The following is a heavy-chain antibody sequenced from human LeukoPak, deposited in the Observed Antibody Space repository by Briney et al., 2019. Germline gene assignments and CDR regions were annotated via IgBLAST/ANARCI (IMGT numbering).Heavy chain of an antibody. V-gene: IGHV1-8*03. CDR2: MNPNSGNT. Sequence: AASVKVSCKASGYTFTSYDINWVRQATGQGLEWMGWMNPNSGNTGYAQKFQGRVTITRNTSISTAYMELSSLRSEDTAVYYCARGSSPASSVAGTEAFDIWGQGTMVTVSS. D-gene: IGHD6-19*01. J-gene: IGHJ3*02. CDR1: GYTFTSYD. CDR3: ARGSSPASSVAGTEAFDI.